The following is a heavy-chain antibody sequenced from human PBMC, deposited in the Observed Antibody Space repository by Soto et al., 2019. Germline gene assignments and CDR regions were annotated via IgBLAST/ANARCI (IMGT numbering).Heavy chain of an antibody. Sequence: ASVKVSCKASGYTFTSYGISWVRQAPGQGLEWMGWISAYNGNTNYAQKLQGRVTMTTDTSTSTAYMELRSLRSDDTAVYYCAREVEGVRGVITPFDYWGQGTLVTVSS. CDR2: ISAYNGNT. CDR1: GYTFTSYG. V-gene: IGHV1-18*01. CDR3: AREVEGVRGVITPFDY. J-gene: IGHJ4*02. D-gene: IGHD3-10*01.